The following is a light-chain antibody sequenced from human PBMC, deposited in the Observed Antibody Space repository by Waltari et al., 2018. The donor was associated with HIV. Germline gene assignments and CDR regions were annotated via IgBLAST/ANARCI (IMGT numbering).Light chain of an antibody. CDR2: KDS. V-gene: IGLV3-25*03. CDR3: QSADSSGTHG. Sequence: SYELTQPPSVSVSPGQTARITCSGDALQKQYAYWYPQKPGQAPVLVIYKDSERPSGIPERFSGSSSGTTVTLTISGVQAEDEADYYCQSADSSGTHGFGGGTKLTVL. CDR1: ALQKQY. J-gene: IGLJ3*02.